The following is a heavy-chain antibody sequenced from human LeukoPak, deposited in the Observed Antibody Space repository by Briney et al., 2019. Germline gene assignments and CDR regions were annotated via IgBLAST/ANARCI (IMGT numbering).Heavy chain of an antibody. Sequence: SQTHSLTCAISGDSVSSNTAAWNWIRQSPSRGLEWLGRTYYRSKWYNDYAVSVKSRITINPDTSKNQFSLQLNSVTPEDTAVYYCARVYCSGGACVNWFDPWGQGALVTVSS. D-gene: IGHD2-15*01. CDR3: ARVYCSGGACVNWFDP. CDR1: GDSVSSNTAA. CDR2: TYYRSKWYN. J-gene: IGHJ5*02. V-gene: IGHV6-1*01.